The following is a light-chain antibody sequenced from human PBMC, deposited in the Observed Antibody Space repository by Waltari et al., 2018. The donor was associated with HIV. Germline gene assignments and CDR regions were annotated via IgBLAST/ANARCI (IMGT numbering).Light chain of an antibody. Sequence: IVLTQSPAILSLSPGERATFSCRASQSVSSYLAWYQQKPVQAPRLLVYEAFNRATGNPARFSGSGSGTDFTLTISSLEPEDFAVYYCQQRSNWPHTFGQGTKLEIK. V-gene: IGKV3-11*01. CDR1: QSVSSY. J-gene: IGKJ2*01. CDR2: EAF. CDR3: QQRSNWPHT.